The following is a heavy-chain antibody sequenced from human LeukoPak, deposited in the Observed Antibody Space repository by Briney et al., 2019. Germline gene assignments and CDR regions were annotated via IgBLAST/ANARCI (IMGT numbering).Heavy chain of an antibody. Sequence: PGGSLRLSCAASGFTFSSYWMHWVRQAPGKGLVWVARINTDGSTTSYSESVKGRFTISRDNAKNTLYVLMKSLRAEDTAVYYCVRDGIGGSYFYWGQGTLVTVSS. CDR1: GFTFSSYW. CDR3: VRDGIGGSYFY. CDR2: INTDGSTT. V-gene: IGHV3-74*01. J-gene: IGHJ4*02. D-gene: IGHD1-26*01.